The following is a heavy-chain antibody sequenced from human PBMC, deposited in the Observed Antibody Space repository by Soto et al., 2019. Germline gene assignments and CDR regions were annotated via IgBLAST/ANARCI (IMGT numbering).Heavy chain of an antibody. CDR1: GYTFTSYG. CDR3: ARTTAYETSGYYYHTY. V-gene: IGHV1-18*01. D-gene: IGHD3-22*01. Sequence: ASVKVSCKASGYTFTSYGISWVRQAPGQGLESMGWISGYNGNTKYAQKLQGRVTVTTDTSTSTAYMELRSLISDDTAVYYCARTTAYETSGYYYHTYWGQGTQVTVSS. CDR2: ISGYNGNT. J-gene: IGHJ4*02.